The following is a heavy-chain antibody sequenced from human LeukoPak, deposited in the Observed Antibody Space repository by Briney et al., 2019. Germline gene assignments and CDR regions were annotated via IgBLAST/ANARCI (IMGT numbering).Heavy chain of an antibody. CDR1: VYTFTSYD. V-gene: IGHV1-8*01. CDR3: ARLVAARLSWFDP. D-gene: IGHD6-6*01. Sequence: ASVKVSCKASVYTFTSYDINWVRQATGQGLEWMGWMNPNSGNTGYARKFQGRVTMTRNTSISTAYMELSSLRSEDTAVYYCARLVAARLSWFDPWGQGTLVTVSS. J-gene: IGHJ5*02. CDR2: MNPNSGNT.